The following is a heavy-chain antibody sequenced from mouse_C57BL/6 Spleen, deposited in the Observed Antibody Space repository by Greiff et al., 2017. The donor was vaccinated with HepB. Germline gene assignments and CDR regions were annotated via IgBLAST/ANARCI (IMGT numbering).Heavy chain of an antibody. Sequence: EVKLMESGPELVKPGASVKIPCKASGYTFTDYNMDWVKQSHGKSLEWIGDINPNNGGTIYNQKFKGKATLTVDKSSSTAYMELRSLTSEDTAVYYCARSPGLRRNYYAMDYWGQGTSVTVSS. CDR1: GYTFTDYN. V-gene: IGHV1-18*01. D-gene: IGHD2-2*01. CDR3: ARSPGLRRNYYAMDY. CDR2: INPNNGGT. J-gene: IGHJ4*01.